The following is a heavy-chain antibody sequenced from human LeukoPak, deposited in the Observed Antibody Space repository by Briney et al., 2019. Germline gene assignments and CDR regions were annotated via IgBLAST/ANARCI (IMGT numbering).Heavy chain of an antibody. CDR2: INSDGSEG. CDR1: GFTFSGFW. J-gene: IGHJ3*01. Sequence: GGSLRLSCAVSGFTFSGFWMSWSRQAPEKGLEWVASINSDGSEGYYADVVKGRFTISRDNAKNSLYLQINSLRAEDTAVYYCARSSYSSSSSVWGQGAMVTVSS. D-gene: IGHD6-6*01. CDR3: ARSSYSSSSSV. V-gene: IGHV3-7*03.